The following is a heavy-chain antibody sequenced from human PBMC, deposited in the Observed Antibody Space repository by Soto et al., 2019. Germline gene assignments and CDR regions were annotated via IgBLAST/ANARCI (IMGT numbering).Heavy chain of an antibody. V-gene: IGHV3-21*01. CDR3: ARVGEFGFLEWLSNYYYYGMDV. CDR1: GFTFSSYS. CDR2: ISSSSSYI. J-gene: IGHJ6*02. Sequence: VQLVESGGGLVKPGGSLRLSCAASGFTFSSYSMNWVRQAPGKGLEWVSSISSSSSYIYYADSVKGRFTISRDNAKNSLYLQMNSLRAEDTAVYYCARVGEFGFLEWLSNYYYYGMDVWGQGTTVTVSS. D-gene: IGHD3-3*01.